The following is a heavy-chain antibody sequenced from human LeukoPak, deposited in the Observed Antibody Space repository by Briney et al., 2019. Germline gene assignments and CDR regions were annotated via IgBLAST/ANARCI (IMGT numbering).Heavy chain of an antibody. Sequence: SEALSLTCTVSGGSISNSGYYWGWLRQPPGTGLEWIGSIYYTGNTYYNPSLNSRVTISVDTSKNQFSLKLSSVTDADTAIYYCARLTSGWYVIYWGQGTLVTVSS. J-gene: IGHJ4*02. CDR3: ARLTSGWYVIY. V-gene: IGHV4-39*01. D-gene: IGHD6-19*01. CDR1: GGSISNSGYY. CDR2: IYYTGNT.